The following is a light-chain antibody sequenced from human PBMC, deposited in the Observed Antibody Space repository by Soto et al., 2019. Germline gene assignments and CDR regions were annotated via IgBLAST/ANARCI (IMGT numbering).Light chain of an antibody. Sequence: DIQMTQSPSTLSASVGDRVTITYRASQSISSWLAWYQQKPGKAPDLLIYDASSLESGVPSRFSGSGSGTEFTLTISSLQPDDFATYYCQQYETFSGTFGPGTKVDIK. CDR3: QQYETFSGT. J-gene: IGKJ1*01. CDR1: QSISSW. CDR2: DAS. V-gene: IGKV1-5*01.